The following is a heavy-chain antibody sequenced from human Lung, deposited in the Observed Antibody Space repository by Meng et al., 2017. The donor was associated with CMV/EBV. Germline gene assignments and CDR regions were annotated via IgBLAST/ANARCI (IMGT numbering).Heavy chain of an antibody. J-gene: IGHJ4*02. CDR2: MNSDGSNI. D-gene: IGHD3-22*01. V-gene: IGHV3-74*01. Sequence: GGSLRLXXAASGFTFSSYWMHWVRQGPGKGLVWVSRMNSDGSNINYADSVRGRFTISRDNAKNTLYLQMNSLRAEDTAVYYCVRGGSFYYYDTSAYYLFDYWGQGXLVTVSS. CDR1: GFTFSSYW. CDR3: VRGGSFYYYDTSAYYLFDY.